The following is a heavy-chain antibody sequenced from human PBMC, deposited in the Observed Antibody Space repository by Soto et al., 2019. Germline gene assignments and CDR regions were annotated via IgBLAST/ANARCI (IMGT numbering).Heavy chain of an antibody. V-gene: IGHV3-7*04. Sequence: GGSLRLSCAASGVTFSTYWMSWVRQAPGKGLEWVANIKPDGSEKWYVDSVKGRFTLSRDNAKNSLYLQMVSLRAEDTAMYYCARGDYYDSSGHFPDVFDIWGQGTMVTVSS. CDR1: GVTFSTYW. CDR2: IKPDGSEK. D-gene: IGHD3-22*01. J-gene: IGHJ3*02. CDR3: ARGDYYDSSGHFPDVFDI.